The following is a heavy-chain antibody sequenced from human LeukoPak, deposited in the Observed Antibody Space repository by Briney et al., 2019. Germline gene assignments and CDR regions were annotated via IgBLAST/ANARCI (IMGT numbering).Heavy chain of an antibody. CDR1: GFTFSSYW. D-gene: IGHD4-23*01. V-gene: IGHV3-74*01. CDR2: IDRDGSRI. Sequence: GGSLRLSCAVPGFTFSSYWMHWVRQAPGKGLVWVSRIDRDGSRINYADSVKGRFTISRDNGKNTLFLQMNSLRAEDAAVYYCVRGNDYGGPHYWGQGTLVTVSS. J-gene: IGHJ4*02. CDR3: VRGNDYGGPHY.